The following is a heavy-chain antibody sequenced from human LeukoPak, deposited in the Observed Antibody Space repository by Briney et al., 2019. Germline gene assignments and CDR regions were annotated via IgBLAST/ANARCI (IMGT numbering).Heavy chain of an antibody. Sequence: SETLSLTCTVSGGSLSSSSYYWGWIRQPPGKGLEWIGRIYYSVSTYYNPSLKSRVTISVDTSKNQFSLKLSSVTAADTAVYYCASAVVLTGYRYYFDYWGQGTLVTVSS. CDR1: GGSLSSSSYY. D-gene: IGHD3-9*01. CDR2: IYYSVST. J-gene: IGHJ4*02. V-gene: IGHV4-39*01. CDR3: ASAVVLTGYRYYFDY.